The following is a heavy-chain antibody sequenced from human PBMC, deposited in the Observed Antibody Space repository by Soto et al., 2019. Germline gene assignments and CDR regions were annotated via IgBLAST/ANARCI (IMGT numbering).Heavy chain of an antibody. J-gene: IGHJ6*02. CDR1: GFSFRDYA. CDR3: GKDITXXXXXRIXHGMDV. Sequence: DVQLVESGGGLVQPGRSLRLSCAASGFSFRDYAVHWVRQAPGKGLEWVSGISWNSGSIGYADSVRGRFTNSRDNTNNSLYLQMDSLRADDTAFDYCGKDITXXXXXRIXHGMDVWGQGPPVTVSS. V-gene: IGHV3-9*01. CDR2: ISWNSGSI.